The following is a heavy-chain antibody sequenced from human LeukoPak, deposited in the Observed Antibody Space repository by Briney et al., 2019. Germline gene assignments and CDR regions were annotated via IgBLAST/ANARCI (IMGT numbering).Heavy chain of an antibody. Sequence: GGSLRLSCAASGFTFSSYAMHWVRQAPGKGLEWVAIISYDGSNKYYADSVKGRFTISRDNSKNTLYLQMNCLRAEDTAVYYCARDGHNYAYYYGSGSYPDYWGQGTLVTVSS. V-gene: IGHV3-30-3*01. CDR3: ARDGHNYAYYYGSGSYPDY. D-gene: IGHD3-10*01. J-gene: IGHJ4*02. CDR2: ISYDGSNK. CDR1: GFTFSSYA.